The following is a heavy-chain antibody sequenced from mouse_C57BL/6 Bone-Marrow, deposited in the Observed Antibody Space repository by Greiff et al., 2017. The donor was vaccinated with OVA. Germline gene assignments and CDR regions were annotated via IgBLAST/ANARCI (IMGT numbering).Heavy chain of an antibody. CDR2: IDPETGGT. CDR1: GYTFTDYE. CDR3: TRPPPTRVAY. J-gene: IGHJ3*01. Sequence: QVQLQQSGAELVRPGASVTLSCKASGYTFTDYEMHWVKQTPVHGLEWIGAIDPETGGTAYNQKFKGKAILTADKSSSTAYMELRSLTSEDSAVYYCTRPPPTRVAYWGQGTLVTVSA. V-gene: IGHV1-15*01.